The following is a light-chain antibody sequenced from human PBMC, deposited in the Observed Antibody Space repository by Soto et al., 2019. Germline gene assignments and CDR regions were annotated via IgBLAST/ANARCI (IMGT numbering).Light chain of an antibody. CDR2: DVT. Sequence: QSALTQPRSVSGSPGQSVAISCAGTSSDVGRYNYVSWYQQYPGKAPKLIIYDVTKRPSGVPDRFSGSESGNTASLTISGLQAEDEADYYCGSVAGLFGGGTKLTVL. CDR3: GSVAGL. V-gene: IGLV2-11*01. CDR1: SSDVGRYNY. J-gene: IGLJ2*01.